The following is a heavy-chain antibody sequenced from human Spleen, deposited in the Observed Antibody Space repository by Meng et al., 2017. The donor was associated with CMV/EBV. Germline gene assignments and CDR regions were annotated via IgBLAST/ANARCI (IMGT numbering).Heavy chain of an antibody. CDR2: ISSSSSYI. Sequence: GESLKISCAASGFTFSSYSMNWVRQAPGKGLEWVSSISSSSSYIYYADSVKGRFTISRDNAKNSLYLQMNSLRAEDTAVYYCAGTPEGCSGGSCYSDEGSYYYYGMDVWGQGTTVTVSS. J-gene: IGHJ6*02. CDR3: AGTPEGCSGGSCYSDEGSYYYYGMDV. V-gene: IGHV3-21*01. D-gene: IGHD2-15*01. CDR1: GFTFSSYS.